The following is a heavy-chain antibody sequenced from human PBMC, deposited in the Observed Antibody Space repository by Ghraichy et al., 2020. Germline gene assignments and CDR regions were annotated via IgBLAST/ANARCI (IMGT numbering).Heavy chain of an antibody. Sequence: GGSLRLTCSASGFIFNNYAMYWVRQAPGKGLEFVSTINNNGDTTSYADSVKGRFTLSRDNSKNTLYLQMSSLRPDDTAVYYCVKRGCSGGSCYGQVEYWGRGTLVPVSS. J-gene: IGHJ4*02. CDR1: GFIFNNYA. CDR3: VKRGCSGGSCYGQVEY. D-gene: IGHD2-15*01. CDR2: INNNGDTT. V-gene: IGHV3-64D*08.